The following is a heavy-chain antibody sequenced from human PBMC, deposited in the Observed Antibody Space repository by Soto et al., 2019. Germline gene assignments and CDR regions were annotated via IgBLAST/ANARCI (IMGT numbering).Heavy chain of an antibody. J-gene: IGHJ4*02. CDR1: GGSFSGYY. V-gene: IGHV4-34*01. D-gene: IGHD3-22*01. CDR3: ARGSQPVITMIVVGIKGYYFDY. CDR2: INHSGST. Sequence: SETLSLTCAVYGGSFSGYYWSWIRQPPGKGLEWIGEINHSGSTNYNPSLKSRVTISVDTSKNQFSLKLSSVTAADTAVYYCARGSQPVITMIVVGIKGYYFDYWGQGTLVTVSS.